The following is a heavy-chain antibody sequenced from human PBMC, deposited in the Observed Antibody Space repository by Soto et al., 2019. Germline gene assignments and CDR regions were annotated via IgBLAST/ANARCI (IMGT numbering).Heavy chain of an antibody. CDR1: GYAFTTYG. V-gene: IGHV1-18*01. CDR3: ARGRYGDY. D-gene: IGHD1-1*01. J-gene: IGHJ4*02. CDR2: ISAHNGNT. Sequence: QVHLVQSGAEVKKPGASVKVSGRGSGYAFTTYGITWVRQAPGQGLKWMGWISAHNGNTNYAQKLQGRVTVTRDTSTSTAYMELRSLRSDDTAVYYCARGRYGDYWGQGALVTVSS.